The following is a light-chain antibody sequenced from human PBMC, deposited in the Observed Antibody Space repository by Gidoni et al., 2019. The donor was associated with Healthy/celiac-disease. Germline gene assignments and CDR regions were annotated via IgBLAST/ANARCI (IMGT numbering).Light chain of an antibody. CDR2: AAS. CDR1: QSISSY. Sequence: IKMTQSPSSLSASVGDRVTITCRASQSISSYLNWYQQKPGKAPKLLIYAASSLQSVVPSRFSGSGSGTDFTLTISSLQPEDFATYYCQQSYSTPPTFXXXTKLEIK. CDR3: QQSYSTPPT. J-gene: IGKJ2*01. V-gene: IGKV1-39*01.